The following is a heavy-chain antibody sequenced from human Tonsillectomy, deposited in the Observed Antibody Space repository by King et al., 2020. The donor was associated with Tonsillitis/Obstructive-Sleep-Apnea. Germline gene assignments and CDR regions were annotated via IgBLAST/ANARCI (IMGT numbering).Heavy chain of an antibody. CDR1: GFTFRTYW. J-gene: IGHJ4*02. Sequence: LLASLGCLVPPGGSLRLSCAASGFTFRTYWMSWVRQTPGKGLEWVANMKQDGGEIYYVDSVKGRFTISRDNAKKSLYLQMNSLRVEDTAVYYCARDKVAGATKFDYWGQGTLVTVSS. CDR2: MKQDGGEI. CDR3: ARDKVAGATKFDY. V-gene: IGHV3-7*01. D-gene: IGHD1-26*01.